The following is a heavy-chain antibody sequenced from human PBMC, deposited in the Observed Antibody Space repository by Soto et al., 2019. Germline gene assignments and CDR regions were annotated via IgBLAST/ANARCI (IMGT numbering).Heavy chain of an antibody. CDR2: VYYSGST. CDR3: TREQTSTVVTQ. CDR1: GGSMSNYY. J-gene: IGHJ4*02. Sequence: SETLSLTCTVSGGSMSNYYWSRIRQPPGKGLEWIGCVYYSGSTNYNPSLESRVTISVDTSKNQFSLKLSSVTAADTAVYYCTREQTSTVVTQWGQGTLVTVSS. D-gene: IGHD4-17*01. V-gene: IGHV4-59*01.